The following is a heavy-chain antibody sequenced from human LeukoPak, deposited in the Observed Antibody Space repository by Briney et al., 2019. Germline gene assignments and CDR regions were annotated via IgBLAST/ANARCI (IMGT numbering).Heavy chain of an antibody. CDR1: GGSISSYY. CDR2: IYYSGST. V-gene: IGHV4-59*08. CDR3: ARQRNYYGSGVGLFDY. J-gene: IGHJ4*02. Sequence: SETLSLTCTVSGGSISSYYWSWIRQPPGKGLEWIGYIYYSGSTNYNPSLKSRVTISVDTSKNQFSLKLSSVTAADTAVYYCARQRNYYGSGVGLFDYWGQGTLVTVSS. D-gene: IGHD3-10*01.